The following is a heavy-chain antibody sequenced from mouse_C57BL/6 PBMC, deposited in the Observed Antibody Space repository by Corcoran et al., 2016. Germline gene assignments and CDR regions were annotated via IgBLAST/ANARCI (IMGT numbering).Heavy chain of an antibody. V-gene: IGHV1-26*01. CDR1: GYTFTDYY. Sequence: EVQLQQSGPELVKPGASVKISCKASGYTFTDYYMNWVKQSHGKSLEWIGDINPNNGGTSYNQKFKGKATLTVDKSSSTAYMELRSLTSEDSAVYYCALYYYGSSYKAMDYWGQGTSVTVSS. J-gene: IGHJ4*01. CDR3: ALYYYGSSYKAMDY. CDR2: INPNNGGT. D-gene: IGHD1-1*01.